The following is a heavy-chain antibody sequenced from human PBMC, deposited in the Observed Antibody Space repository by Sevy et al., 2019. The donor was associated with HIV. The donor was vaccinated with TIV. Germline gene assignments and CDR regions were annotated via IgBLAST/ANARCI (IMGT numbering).Heavy chain of an antibody. CDR2: ISHDGSNK. Sequence: GGSLRLSCAASGFTFSNYAMHWVRQAPGKGLEWVAGISHDGSNKYYADSVKGRFTISRDNSKNTLFVQMNSLRAEDTAVYYCAKGDSTFYGMDVWGQGTTVTVSS. J-gene: IGHJ6*02. CDR1: GFTFSNYA. D-gene: IGHD2-2*01. CDR3: AKGDSTFYGMDV. V-gene: IGHV3-30*04.